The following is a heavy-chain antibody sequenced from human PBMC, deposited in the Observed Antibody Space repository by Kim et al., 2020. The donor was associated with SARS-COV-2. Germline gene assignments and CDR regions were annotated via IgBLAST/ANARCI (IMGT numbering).Heavy chain of an antibody. CDR3: AREAWVDRVTMVRGVMSLFDY. D-gene: IGHD3-10*01. CDR1: GGSVSSGSYY. CDR2: IYYSVST. J-gene: IGHJ4*02. V-gene: IGHV4-61*01. Sequence: SETLSLTCTVSGGSVSSGSYYWSWIRQPPGKGLEWIGYIYYSVSTNYNPSLKSRVTISVDTSKNQFSLKLSSVTAADTAVYYCAREAWVDRVTMVRGVMSLFDYWGQGTLVTVSS.